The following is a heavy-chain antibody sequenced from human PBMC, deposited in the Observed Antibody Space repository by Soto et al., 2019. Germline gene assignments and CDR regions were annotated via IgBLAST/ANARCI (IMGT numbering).Heavy chain of an antibody. CDR1: GGSISSSSYY. CDR2: IYYSGST. J-gene: IGHJ3*02. Sequence: SETLSLTCTVSGGSISSSSYYWGWIRQPPGKGLEWIGSIYYSGSTYYNPSLKSRVTISVNTSKSQFSLKLSSVTAADTAVYYCARHGDSSGWYELGAFDIWGQGTMVTVSS. CDR3: ARHGDSSGWYELGAFDI. V-gene: IGHV4-39*01. D-gene: IGHD6-19*01.